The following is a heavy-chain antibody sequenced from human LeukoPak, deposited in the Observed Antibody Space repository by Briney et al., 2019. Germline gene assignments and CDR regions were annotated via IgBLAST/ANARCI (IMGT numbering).Heavy chain of an antibody. CDR2: ISGSGSST. D-gene: IGHD4-17*01. J-gene: IGHJ5*01. Sequence: GGSLRLSCAASGFTFSSYAMSWVRQAPGKGLEWVSAISGSGSSTYYADSVKGRFTISRDNYKNTLYLQMNSLRAEDTAVYYCAKDLGGDYGDYRAATIGVFSWGQETVVPLFS. V-gene: IGHV3-23*01. CDR1: GFTFSSYA. CDR3: AKDLGGDYGDYRAATIGVFS.